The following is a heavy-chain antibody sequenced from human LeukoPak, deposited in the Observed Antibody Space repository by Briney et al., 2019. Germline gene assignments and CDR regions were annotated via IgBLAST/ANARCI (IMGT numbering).Heavy chain of an antibody. J-gene: IGHJ4*02. CDR1: GFTFSSYA. Sequence: PGGSLRLSCAASGFTFSSYAMHWVRQAPGKGLEWVAVISYDGSNKYYADSVKGRFTISRDNSKNTLYLQMNSLRADDTAVYYCANPFVGSGLDYWGQGTLVTVSS. D-gene: IGHD1-26*01. CDR2: ISYDGSNK. V-gene: IGHV3-30-3*01. CDR3: ANPFVGSGLDY.